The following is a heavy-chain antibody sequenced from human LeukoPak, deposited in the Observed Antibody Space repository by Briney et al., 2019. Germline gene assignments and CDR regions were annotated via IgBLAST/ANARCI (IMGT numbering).Heavy chain of an antibody. J-gene: IGHJ4*02. CDR2: INGDGTTT. CDR3: ARRWYTGTYYCFDL. Sequence: SGGSLRLSCAASGFTLSTHWMHWVRQAPGKGLVWVSRINGDGTTTSYADSVKGRFTISRVNAKSTLYLEMDSLRAEDTAIYYCARRWYTGTYYCFDLWGQGTLVTVSS. CDR1: GFTLSTHW. V-gene: IGHV3-74*01. D-gene: IGHD1-26*01.